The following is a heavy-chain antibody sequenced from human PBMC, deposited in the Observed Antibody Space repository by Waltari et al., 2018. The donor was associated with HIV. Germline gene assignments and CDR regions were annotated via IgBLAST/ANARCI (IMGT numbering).Heavy chain of an antibody. CDR3: VTLYKQSPLYSNF. CDR1: GYPLSDLS. J-gene: IGHJ1*01. D-gene: IGHD2-15*01. V-gene: IGHV1-24*01. Sequence: QVHLIQSAFDMKRPGASVTIACKVSGYPLSDLSMQWVRQGPGHRLEWMGGFDPKNGKPVYSQRFWDRVSLAEDTSEDTAYLELNRLTSDDTAVYYCVTLYKQSPLYSNFWGQGTLVTVSP. CDR2: FDPKNGKP.